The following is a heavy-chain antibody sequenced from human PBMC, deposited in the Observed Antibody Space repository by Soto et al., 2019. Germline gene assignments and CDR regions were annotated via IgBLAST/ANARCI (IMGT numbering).Heavy chain of an antibody. CDR1: GGSISSSSYY. D-gene: IGHD3-3*01. CDR2: IYYSGST. J-gene: IGHJ4*02. Sequence: PSETLSLTCTVSGGSISSSSYYWGWIRQPPGKGLEWIGSIYYSGSTYYNPSLKSRVTISVDTSKNQFSLKLSSVTAADTAVYYCARVGAFWSGYLDYWGQGTLVTVSS. V-gene: IGHV4-39*01. CDR3: ARVGAFWSGYLDY.